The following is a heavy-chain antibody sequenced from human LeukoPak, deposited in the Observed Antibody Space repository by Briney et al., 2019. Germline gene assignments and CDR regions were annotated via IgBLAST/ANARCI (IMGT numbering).Heavy chain of an antibody. CDR2: INHSGST. D-gene: IGHD6-13*01. V-gene: IGHV4-34*01. CDR1: GGSFSGYY. CDR3: ARGLGSSRGRATVPRYPTKDY. J-gene: IGHJ4*02. Sequence: SETLSLTCAVYGGSFSGYYWSWIRQPPGKGLEWIGEINHSGSTNYNPSLKSRVTISVDTSKNQFSLKLSPVTAADTAVYYCARGLGSSRGRATVPRYPTKDYWGQGTLVTVSS.